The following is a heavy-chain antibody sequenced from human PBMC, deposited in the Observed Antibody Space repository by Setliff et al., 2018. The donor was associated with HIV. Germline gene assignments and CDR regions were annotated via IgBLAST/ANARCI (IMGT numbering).Heavy chain of an antibody. CDR3: AGQGRSGWLWGGFVS. D-gene: IGHD6-19*01. CDR2: IYTSGST. J-gene: IGHJ4*02. CDR1: GISVSSGSYF. V-gene: IGHV4-61*02. Sequence: PSETLSLTCTVAGISVSSGSYFWTWIRQPAGKGLEWIGRIYTSGSTNYNPSLKSRVTISVDTSKNQFSLKLSSVTAADAAVYYCAGQGRSGWLWGGFVSWGQGTLVTVSS.